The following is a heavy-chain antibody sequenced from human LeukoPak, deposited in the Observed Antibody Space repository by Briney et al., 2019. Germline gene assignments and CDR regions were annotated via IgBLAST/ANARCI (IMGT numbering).Heavy chain of an antibody. CDR2: IYNSGST. D-gene: IGHD3-22*01. CDR3: ARTQTMMGAFDI. V-gene: IGHV4-30-4*01. CDR1: GGSISRGGYY. J-gene: IGHJ3*02. Sequence: SETLSLTCTVSGGSISRGGYYWSWIRQPPGKGLEWIGYIYNSGSTYYNPSLKSRLTISVDTSKKQFSLKLSSVTAADTAVYYCARTQTMMGAFDIWGQGTMVTVSS.